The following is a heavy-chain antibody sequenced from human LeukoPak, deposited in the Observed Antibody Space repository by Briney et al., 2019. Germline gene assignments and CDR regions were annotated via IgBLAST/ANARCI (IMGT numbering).Heavy chain of an antibody. CDR2: ISYSGST. Sequence: SETLSLTCIVSDGSISSHYWSWIRQPPGKGLEWIGDISYSGSTNYNPSLKSRVTISLDTSKNQFSLKLSSVTAADTAVYYCAREEWFDPWGQGTLVTVSS. V-gene: IGHV4-59*11. CDR3: AREEWFDP. CDR1: DGSISSHY. J-gene: IGHJ5*02.